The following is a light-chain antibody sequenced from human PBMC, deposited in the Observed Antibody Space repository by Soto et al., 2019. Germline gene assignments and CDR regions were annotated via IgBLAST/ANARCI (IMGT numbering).Light chain of an antibody. V-gene: IGLV2-14*01. J-gene: IGLJ1*01. CDR1: SSDVGGYNY. CDR3: SSYTSSSTPV. Sequence: QSALTQPASVSGSPGQSITISCIGTSSDVGGYNYVSWYQQHPDKAPKLMIYDVVNRPSGVSNRFSGSKSGNTASLTISGLQAADEADYYCSSYTSSSTPVFGTGTKVTVL. CDR2: DVV.